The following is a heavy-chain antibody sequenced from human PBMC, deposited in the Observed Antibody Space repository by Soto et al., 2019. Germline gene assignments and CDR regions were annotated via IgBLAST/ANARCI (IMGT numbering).Heavy chain of an antibody. V-gene: IGHV4-30-4*01. CDR3: ARGIVRGGFDI. D-gene: IGHD3-10*02. J-gene: IGHJ3*02. Sequence: QVQLQEAGPGLVRPSQTLSLTCTVAGGSMSENDYYWSWLRQSPGQGLQWIGYIYDTWTTSYSPSLKSRVTMSADTSSNRFSLNLTSVTAADTALYFRARGIVRGGFDIWGQGTLVTVSS. CDR1: GGSMSENDYY. CDR2: IYDTWTT.